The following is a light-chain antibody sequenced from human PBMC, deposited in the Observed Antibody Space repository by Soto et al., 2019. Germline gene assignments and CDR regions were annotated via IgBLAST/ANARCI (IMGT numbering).Light chain of an antibody. J-gene: IGLJ3*02. CDR3: SSYTNSGTWV. V-gene: IGLV2-14*01. Sequence: QSALTQPASVSGSPGQSITISCTGSSSDIGAFNYVSWYQQYPGKAPKLIIYEVSNRPSGVSNRFSASKSANTASLTISGLQAEDETDYYCSSYTNSGTWVFGGGTKLTVL. CDR1: SSDIGAFNY. CDR2: EVS.